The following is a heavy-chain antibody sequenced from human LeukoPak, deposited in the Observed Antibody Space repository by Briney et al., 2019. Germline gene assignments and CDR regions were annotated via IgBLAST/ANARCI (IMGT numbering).Heavy chain of an antibody. CDR3: AKDLGVAGDY. CDR1: GFTFSSSG. CDR2: ISFDGNNK. D-gene: IGHD6-19*01. Sequence: GGSLRLSCAASGFTFSSSGIHWVRQAPGKGLEWVAAISFDGNNKYYTDSVKGRFTISRDNSKNTLYLQMNSLRAEDTAVYYCAKDLGVAGDYWGQGTLVTVSS. V-gene: IGHV3-30*18. J-gene: IGHJ4*02.